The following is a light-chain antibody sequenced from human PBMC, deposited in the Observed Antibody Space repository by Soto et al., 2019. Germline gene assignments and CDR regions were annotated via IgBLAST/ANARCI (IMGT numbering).Light chain of an antibody. CDR1: SSDVGGYNY. V-gene: IGLV2-14*01. J-gene: IGLJ1*01. CDR2: EVS. Sequence: QSVLTQPASVTGSPSQSTTISCTGTSSDVGGYNYVSWYQQHPGKAPKLMIYEVSNRPSGVSNRFSGSKSGNTASLTISGLQAEDEADYYCSSYTSSSTLVFGTGTKVTVL. CDR3: SSYTSSSTLV.